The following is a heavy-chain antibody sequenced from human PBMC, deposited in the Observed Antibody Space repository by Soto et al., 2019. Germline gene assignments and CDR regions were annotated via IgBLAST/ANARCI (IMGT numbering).Heavy chain of an antibody. Sequence: SETLSLTCTVSGGSLNNYNWNWIRQSAGTGLEWIGRIYSSGKTYYNPSLKSRVTLSLDMLNNQISLKVTSVTAADTAMYYCARERTYQMFGDDALDFWGLGTMVTVSS. CDR2: IYSSGKT. J-gene: IGHJ3*01. CDR3: ARERTYQMFGDDALDF. D-gene: IGHD2-2*01. V-gene: IGHV4-4*07. CDR1: GGSLNNYN.